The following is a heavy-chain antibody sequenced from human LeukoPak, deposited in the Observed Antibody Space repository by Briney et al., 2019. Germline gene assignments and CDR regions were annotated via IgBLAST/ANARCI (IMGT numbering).Heavy chain of an antibody. Sequence: ASVKVSCKASGYTCTSYDINWVRQATGQGLEWMGWMNANSGNTGYAQKIQGRVTMTRNTSISTAYMEPSRLRSDDTAVYYCASYYYGSGSYYYAFDIWGQGTMVTVSS. CDR1: GYTCTSYD. D-gene: IGHD3-10*01. CDR3: ASYYYGSGSYYYAFDI. CDR2: MNANSGNT. V-gene: IGHV1-8*01. J-gene: IGHJ3*02.